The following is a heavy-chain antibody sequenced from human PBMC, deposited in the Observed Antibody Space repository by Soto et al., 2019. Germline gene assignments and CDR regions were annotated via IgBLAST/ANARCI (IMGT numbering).Heavy chain of an antibody. V-gene: IGHV4-30-4*01. J-gene: IGHJ5*02. D-gene: IGHD5-18*01. Sequence: SETLSLTCTVSGGSISSGDYYWSWIRQPPGKGLEGTVYFYYSGSTYDNSSLKRRVTISVDTSKNQFSLKLSSVTAADTAVYYCAWTAMAPLTWFDPWGQGTLVTVSS. CDR2: FYYSGST. CDR3: AWTAMAPLTWFDP. CDR1: GGSISSGDYY.